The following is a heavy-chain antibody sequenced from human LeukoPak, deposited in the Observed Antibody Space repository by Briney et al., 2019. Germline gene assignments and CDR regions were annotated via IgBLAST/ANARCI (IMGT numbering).Heavy chain of an antibody. V-gene: IGHV3-49*03. CDR1: GFTFGDYT. CDR3: TRDPPTRY. Sequence: PGRSLRLSCTASGFTFGDYTMTWIRQAPGKGLEWVGFIRNKADGGTPGYAASVKGRFTISRDDSKSIAYLQMNSLKTDDTAVYYCTRDPPTRYWGQGTLVSVSS. D-gene: IGHD1-26*01. CDR2: IRNKADGGTP. J-gene: IGHJ4*02.